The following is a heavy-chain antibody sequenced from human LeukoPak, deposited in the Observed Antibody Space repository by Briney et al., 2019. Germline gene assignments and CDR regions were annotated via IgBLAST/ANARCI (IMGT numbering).Heavy chain of an antibody. V-gene: IGHV1-69*04. D-gene: IGHD3-22*01. CDR1: GGTFNTYG. CDR3: ARVSGRRDESGGFYDY. CDR2: IIPVFGIG. J-gene: IGHJ4*02. Sequence: SVKVSCKASGGTFNTYGISWVGQAPGQGLEWMGRIIPVFGIGTYAQKFQGRMTITADKSTNTAYMELRSLRSDDTAVYFCARVSGRRDESGGFYDYWGQGTLVTVSS.